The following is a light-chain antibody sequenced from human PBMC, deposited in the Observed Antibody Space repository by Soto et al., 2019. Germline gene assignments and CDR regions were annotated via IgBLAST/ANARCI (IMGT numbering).Light chain of an antibody. V-gene: IGLV2-11*01. CDR2: DVS. J-gene: IGLJ3*02. CDR3: CSYAGSYTWV. CDR1: SSDVGGYNY. Sequence: QSVLTQPRSVSGSPGQSVTISCTGTSSDVGGYNYVSWYQQYPGKAPKVIIYDVSKRPSGVPDRFSGSKSGNAASLTISGLQAEDEADYYCCSYAGSYTWVFGGGTKVTVL.